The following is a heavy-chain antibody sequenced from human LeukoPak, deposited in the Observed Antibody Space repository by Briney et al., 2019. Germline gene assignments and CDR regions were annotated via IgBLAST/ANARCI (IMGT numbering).Heavy chain of an antibody. CDR1: GGSISSYY. D-gene: IGHD6-19*01. Sequence: SETLSLTCTDSGGSISSYYWRWIRQPAGKGLEWIGRIYTSGSTNYNPSLKSRVTMSVDTSKNQFSLKLRSVTAADTAVYYCARSSHLHSSGWYAGAFDIWGQGTMVTVSS. CDR2: IYTSGST. CDR3: ARSSHLHSSGWYAGAFDI. J-gene: IGHJ3*02. V-gene: IGHV4-4*07.